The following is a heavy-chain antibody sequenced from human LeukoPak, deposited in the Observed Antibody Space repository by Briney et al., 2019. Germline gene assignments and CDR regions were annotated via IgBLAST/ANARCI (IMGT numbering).Heavy chain of an antibody. Sequence: SQTLSLTCTVSGGSISSGDYYWSWIRQPPGKGLEWIGYIYYSGSTYYNPSLKSRVTISVGTSKNQFSLKLSSVTAADTAVYYCARVGAYCGGDCYWIDYWGQGTLVTVSS. CDR3: ARVGAYCGGDCYWIDY. J-gene: IGHJ4*02. CDR1: GGSISSGDYY. CDR2: IYYSGST. V-gene: IGHV4-30-4*01. D-gene: IGHD2-21*02.